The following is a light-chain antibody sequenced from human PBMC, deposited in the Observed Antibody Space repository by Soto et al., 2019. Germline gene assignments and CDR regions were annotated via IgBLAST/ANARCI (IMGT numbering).Light chain of an antibody. CDR1: SSDVGGYNY. J-gene: IGLJ2*01. V-gene: IGLV2-8*01. Sequence: QSALTQPPSASGSPGQSVTISCTGTSSDVGGYNYVSWYQQHPGNAPKLMIYEVIKRPSGVPDRFSGSKSGNTASLTVSGLQAEDEADYYCSSYAGSKNLGVFGGGTKVTVL. CDR2: EVI. CDR3: SSYAGSKNLGV.